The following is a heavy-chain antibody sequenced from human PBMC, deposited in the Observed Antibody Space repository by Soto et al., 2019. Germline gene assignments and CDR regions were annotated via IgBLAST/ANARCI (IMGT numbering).Heavy chain of an antibody. V-gene: IGHV4-4*02. CDR2: VYHSGSA. Sequence: SETLSLTCAVSGASISTNNWWSWVRQPPGKGLEWIGEVYHSGSANCNPSLKSRVTISIDKSKNQFSLRLTSMTAADTAVYYCAVPGAGDFDYWSQGTLVTVSS. J-gene: IGHJ4*02. CDR1: GASISTNNW. D-gene: IGHD6-13*01. CDR3: AVPGAGDFDY.